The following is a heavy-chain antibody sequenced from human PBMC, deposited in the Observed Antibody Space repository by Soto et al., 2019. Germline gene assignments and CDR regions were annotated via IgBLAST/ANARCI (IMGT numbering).Heavy chain of an antibody. CDR1: GGSVSSGSYY. J-gene: IGHJ5*02. CDR3: ARMELRYFDPGAAGVNWFDP. CDR2: IYYSGST. V-gene: IGHV4-61*01. D-gene: IGHD3-9*01. Sequence: PSETLSLTCTVSGGSVSSGSYYWSWIRQPPGKGLEWIGYIYYSGSTNYNPSLKSRVTISVDTSKNQFSLKLSSVTAADTAVYYCARMELRYFDPGAAGVNWFDPWGQGTLVTVSS.